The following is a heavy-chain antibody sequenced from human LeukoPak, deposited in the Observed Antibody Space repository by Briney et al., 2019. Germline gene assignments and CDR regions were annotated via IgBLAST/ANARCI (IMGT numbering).Heavy chain of an antibody. Sequence: PSETLSLTCAVYGGSFSGYYWSWIRQPPGKGLEWIGEINHSGSTNYNPSLKSRVTISIDTSKNQFSLKLSSVTAADTALYYCARDLRIQDAFDIWGQGTMVTVSS. CDR1: GGSFSGYY. CDR3: ARDLRIQDAFDI. CDR2: INHSGST. D-gene: IGHD3-16*01. V-gene: IGHV4-34*01. J-gene: IGHJ3*02.